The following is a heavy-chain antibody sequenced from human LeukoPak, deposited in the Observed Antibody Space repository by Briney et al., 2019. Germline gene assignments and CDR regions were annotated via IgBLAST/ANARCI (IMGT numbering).Heavy chain of an antibody. CDR3: AKGGSGWYVFNFDY. CDR1: GFTFSSYA. V-gene: IGHV3-23*01. J-gene: IGHJ4*02. CDR2: IRGSGGST. D-gene: IGHD6-19*01. Sequence: GASLRLSCAASGFTFSSYAMSWVRRAPGKGLEWVSAIRGSGGSTYYADSVKGRFTISRDNSKNTLYLQMNSLRAEDTAVYYCAKGGSGWYVFNFDYWGQGTLVTVSS.